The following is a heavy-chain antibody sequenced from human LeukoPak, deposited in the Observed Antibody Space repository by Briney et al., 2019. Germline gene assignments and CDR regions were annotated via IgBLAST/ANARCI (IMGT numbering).Heavy chain of an antibody. V-gene: IGHV1-2*02. J-gene: IGHJ4*02. CDR1: GYTFTGYY. CDR2: INPNSGGT. D-gene: IGHD3-9*01. Sequence: ASVKVSCKASGYTFTGYYMHWVRQAPGQGLEWMGWINPNSGGTNYAQKFQGRVTMTRDTSISTAYMELSRLRSDDTAVYYCAREMGEYYDILTGYFPFDYWSQGTLVTVPS. CDR3: AREMGEYYDILTGYFPFDY.